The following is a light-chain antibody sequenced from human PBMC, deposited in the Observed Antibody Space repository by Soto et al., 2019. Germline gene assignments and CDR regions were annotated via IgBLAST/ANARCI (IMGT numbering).Light chain of an antibody. Sequence: QSVLTQPPSVSGAPGQRVSISCTGSTSNIGAPYDVHWYQHLPGAAPKLLIYGDNNRPSGAPDRFSGSKSGTSASLAITSLQAEDEADYYCQSYDISLHNYVFGTGTKV. J-gene: IGLJ1*01. CDR2: GDN. CDR1: TSNIGAPYD. V-gene: IGLV1-40*01. CDR3: QSYDISLHNYV.